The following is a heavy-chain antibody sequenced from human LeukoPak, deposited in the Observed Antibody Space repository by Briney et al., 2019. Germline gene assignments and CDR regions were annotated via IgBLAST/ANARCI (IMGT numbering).Heavy chain of an antibody. Sequence: ASVKVSCKASGYTFTGYYMHWVRQAPGQGLEWMGWINPNSGGTNYAQKFQGRVTMTRDTSISTAYMEQSRLRSDDTAVYYCARVFSYSSGWSRRPNFDYWGQGTLVTVSS. CDR3: ARVFSYSSGWSRRPNFDY. J-gene: IGHJ4*02. CDR2: INPNSGGT. CDR1: GYTFTGYY. D-gene: IGHD6-19*01. V-gene: IGHV1-2*02.